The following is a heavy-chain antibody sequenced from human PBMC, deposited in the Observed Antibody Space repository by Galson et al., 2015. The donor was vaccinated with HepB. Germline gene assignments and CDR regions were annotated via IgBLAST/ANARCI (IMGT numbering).Heavy chain of an antibody. J-gene: IGHJ4*02. V-gene: IGHV3-23*01. Sequence: SLRLSCAASGFTFSSYAMSWVRQAPGKGLEWASAISGSGGSTYYADSVKGRFTISRDNSKNTLYLQMNSLRAEDTAVYYCAKAADIGVATITLDYWGQGTLVTVSS. CDR2: ISGSGGST. CDR1: GFTFSSYA. D-gene: IGHD5-12*01. CDR3: AKAADIGVATITLDY.